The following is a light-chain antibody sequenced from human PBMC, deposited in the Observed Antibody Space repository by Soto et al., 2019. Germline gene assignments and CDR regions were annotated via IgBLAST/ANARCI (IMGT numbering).Light chain of an antibody. Sequence: QSVLTQPPSVSGAPGQRGTISCTGSSSNIGAGYDVHWYQQLPGTAPKLLIYGNSNRPSGVPDRFSGAKSGTSASLAITGLQAEDEADYDCQSYDSSLSGNYVFGTGT. V-gene: IGLV1-40*01. CDR3: QSYDSSLSGNYV. CDR2: GNS. J-gene: IGLJ1*01. CDR1: SSNIGAGYD.